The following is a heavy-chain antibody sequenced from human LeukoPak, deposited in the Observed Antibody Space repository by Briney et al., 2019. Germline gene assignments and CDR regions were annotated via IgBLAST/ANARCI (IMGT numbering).Heavy chain of an antibody. V-gene: IGHV3-9*01. CDR2: ISWNSGSI. CDR3: AKDISAALYCTGTSYYRRKAYYY. CDR1: GFTFDDYA. Sequence: GRSLRLSCAASGFTFDDYAMHWVRQAPGKGLEWVSGISWNSGSIGYADSVKGRFTISRDNAKNSLYLQMNSLRAEDTALYYCAKDISAALYCTGTSYYRRKAYYYWGHRTLVTF. D-gene: IGHD2-2*01. J-gene: IGHJ4*01.